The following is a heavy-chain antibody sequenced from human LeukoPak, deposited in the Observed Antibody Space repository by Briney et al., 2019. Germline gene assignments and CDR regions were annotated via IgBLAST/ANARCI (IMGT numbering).Heavy chain of an antibody. J-gene: IGHJ5*02. V-gene: IGHV3-23*01. D-gene: IGHD6-13*01. CDR3: AKGPYIHSSSPTYNWFDP. CDR1: GFTFSTYA. CDR2: ISGSGGST. Sequence: GGSLRLSCAASGFTFSTYAMSWVRQAPGKGLEWVSAISGSGGSTYYADSVKGRFTISRDNSKNTLYLQMNSLRADDTAVYYCAKGPYIHSSSPTYNWFDPWGQGTLVTVSS.